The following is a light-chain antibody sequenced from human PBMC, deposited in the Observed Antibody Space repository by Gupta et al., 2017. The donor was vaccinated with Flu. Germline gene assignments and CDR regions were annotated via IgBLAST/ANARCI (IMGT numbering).Light chain of an antibody. CDR3: QQYSRRPWT. Sequence: EIVLTQSPGTLSLSPGERATLSCRASQNVDRNFLAWYQQRPGQAPRLLMHGISNRATGVPDRFSGSGSGTDFTLVIATLEPDDLAIYYRQQYSRRPWTFGQGTKVE. CDR2: GIS. V-gene: IGKV3-20*01. J-gene: IGKJ1*01. CDR1: QNVDRNF.